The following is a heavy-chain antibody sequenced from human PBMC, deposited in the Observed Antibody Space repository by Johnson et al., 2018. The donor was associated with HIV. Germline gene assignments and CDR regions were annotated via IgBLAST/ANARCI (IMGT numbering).Heavy chain of an antibody. CDR1: GFTFSS. V-gene: IGHV3-30*18. D-gene: IGHD3-10*01. Sequence: QVQLVESGGGVVQPGRSLRLSCAASGFTFSSMHWDRQAPGKGLEWVAVISHDGSHKYYADSVKGRFSISRDNAKNTLYLQMNSLRAEDTAVYFCVKHYAPMVPYDAFDLWGQGTRVTVSS. CDR2: ISHDGSHK. CDR3: VKHYAPMVPYDAFDL. J-gene: IGHJ3*01.